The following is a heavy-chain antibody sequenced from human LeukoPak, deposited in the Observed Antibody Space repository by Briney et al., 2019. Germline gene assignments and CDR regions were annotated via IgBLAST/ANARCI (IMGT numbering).Heavy chain of an antibody. CDR2: ICASGGNT. CDR3: GRDPNGDYVGAFEF. CDR1: GFIFTKYA. V-gene: IGHV3-23*01. Sequence: GGSLRLSCRASGFIFTKYALVWVRQAPGKGLEWVSCICASGGNTKYADAVKGRFTISTDNSKNTLYLQMNSLGADDTAVYYCGRDPNGDYVGAFEFWGQGTMVTVSS. J-gene: IGHJ3*01. D-gene: IGHD4-17*01.